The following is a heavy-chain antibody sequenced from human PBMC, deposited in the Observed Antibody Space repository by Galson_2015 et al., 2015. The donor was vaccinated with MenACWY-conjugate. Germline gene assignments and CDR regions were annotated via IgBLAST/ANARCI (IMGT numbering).Heavy chain of an antibody. CDR2: IGNSGSPI. CDR1: GFTLMSYN. J-gene: IGHJ4*02. D-gene: IGHD6-19*01. Sequence: SLRLSCAASGFTLMSYNMNWVRQAPGKGLEWISFIGNSGSPIYYADSVKGRFTISRDNAKNSLFLHMNSLRAEDTAVYYCARGTYRSGSSIWGQGTLVTVSP. CDR3: ARGTYRSGSSI. V-gene: IGHV3-48*04.